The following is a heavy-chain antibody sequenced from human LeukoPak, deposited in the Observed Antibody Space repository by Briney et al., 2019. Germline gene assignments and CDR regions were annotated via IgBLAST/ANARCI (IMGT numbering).Heavy chain of an antibody. J-gene: IGHJ4*02. D-gene: IGHD3-9*01. CDR2: INHSGST. Sequence: PSETLSLTCAVYGGSFSGYYWSWIRQPPGKGLEWIGEINHSGSTNYNPSLKSRVTISVDTSKNQFSLKLSSVTAADTAVYYCARRKVGLVIITTNYFDYWGQGTLVTVSS. V-gene: IGHV4-34*01. CDR3: ARRKVGLVIITTNYFDY. CDR1: GGSFSGYY.